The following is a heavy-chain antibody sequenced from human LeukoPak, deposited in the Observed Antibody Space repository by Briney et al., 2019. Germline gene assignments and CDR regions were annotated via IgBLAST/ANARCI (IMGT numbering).Heavy chain of an antibody. Sequence: GGSLRLSCAASGFTFSSYSMNWVRQAPGKGLEWVSSISSGSSYIYYADSVKGRFTISRDNAKNSLYLQMNSLRAEDTAVYYCAELGITVIGGVWGKGTTVTISS. V-gene: IGHV3-21*01. J-gene: IGHJ6*04. CDR1: GFTFSSYS. D-gene: IGHD3-10*02. CDR2: ISSGSSYI. CDR3: AELGITVIGGV.